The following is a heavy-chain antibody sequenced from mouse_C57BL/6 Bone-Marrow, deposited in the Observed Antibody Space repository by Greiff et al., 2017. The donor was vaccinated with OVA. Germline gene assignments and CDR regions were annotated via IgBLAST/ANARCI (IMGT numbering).Heavy chain of an antibody. CDR2: INPGSGGT. CDR3: AREGYYGSSSAWFAY. V-gene: IGHV1-54*01. CDR1: GYAFTNYL. Sequence: VQLQQSGAELVRPGTSVKVSCKASGYAFTNYLIEWVKQRPGQGLEWIGVINPGSGGTNYNEKFKGKATLTADKSSSTAYMQLSSLTSEDSAVYFCAREGYYGSSSAWFAYWGQGTLVTVSA. J-gene: IGHJ3*01. D-gene: IGHD1-1*01.